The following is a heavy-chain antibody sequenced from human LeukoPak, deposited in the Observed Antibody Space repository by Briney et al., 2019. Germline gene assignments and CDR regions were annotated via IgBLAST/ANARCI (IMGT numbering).Heavy chain of an antibody. J-gene: IGHJ4*02. CDR1: GFTFGDYA. D-gene: IGHD3-16*01. CDR2: ISSSSNYI. Sequence: GGSLRLSCTASGFTFGDYAMSWVRQAPGKGLEWVSSISSSSNYIYYADSVKGRFTISRDSANNSLYLQMNSLRAEDTAVYYCARDEDGSTRLNDNWGQGTLVTVSS. CDR3: ARDEDGSTRLNDN. V-gene: IGHV3-21*01.